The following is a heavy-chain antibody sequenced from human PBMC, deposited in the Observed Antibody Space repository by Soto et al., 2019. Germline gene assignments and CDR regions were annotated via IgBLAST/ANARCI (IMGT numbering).Heavy chain of an antibody. CDR3: LVYYYDSSGYYRDY. D-gene: IGHD3-22*01. J-gene: IGHJ4*02. CDR1: GGSISSYY. Sequence: QVQLQESGPGLVKPSETLSLTCTVSGGSISSYYWSWIRQPPGKGLEWIGYIYYSGSTNYNPSLKRRVTISVDTSKNQFSLKLSSVTAADTAVYYCLVYYYDSSGYYRDYWGQGTLVTVSS. CDR2: IYYSGST. V-gene: IGHV4-59*01.